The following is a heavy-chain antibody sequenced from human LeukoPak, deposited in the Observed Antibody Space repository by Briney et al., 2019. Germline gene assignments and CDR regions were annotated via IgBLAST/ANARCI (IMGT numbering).Heavy chain of an antibody. V-gene: IGHV4-34*01. D-gene: IGHD6-19*01. CDR2: INHSGST. CDR3: ARAWLVLFDY. J-gene: IGHJ4*02. CDR1: GGSFSGYY. Sequence: SEPLSLTCAVYGGSFSGYYWSWIRQPPGKGLEWIGEINHSGSTNYNPSLKSRVTISVDTSKNQFSLKLSSMTAADTAVYYCARAWLVLFDYWGQGTLVTVSS.